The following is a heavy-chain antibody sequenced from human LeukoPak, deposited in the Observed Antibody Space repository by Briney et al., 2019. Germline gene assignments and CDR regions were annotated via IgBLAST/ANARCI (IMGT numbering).Heavy chain of an antibody. D-gene: IGHD3-10*01. CDR3: ARGLTMVRGVVTYDY. CDR1: GGSISSYY. Sequence: PSETQSLTCTVSGGSISSYYWSWIRQPPGNGLEWIGYIYYSGSTNDNPSLKSRVTISVDTSKNQFSLKLSSVTAADTAVYYCARGLTMVRGVVTYDYWGQGTLVTVSS. J-gene: IGHJ4*02. CDR2: IYYSGST. V-gene: IGHV4-59*08.